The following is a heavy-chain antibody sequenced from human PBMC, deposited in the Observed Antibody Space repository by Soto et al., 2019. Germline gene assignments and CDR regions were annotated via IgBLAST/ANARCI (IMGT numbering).Heavy chain of an antibody. CDR3: ARDGIVATIGDGYGMDV. CDR2: ISYDGSNK. V-gene: IGHV3-30-3*01. Sequence: PGGSLRLSCAASGFTFSSYAMHWVRQAPGKGLEWVAVISYDGSNKYYADSVKGRFTISRDNSKNTLYLQMNSLRAEDTAVYYCARDGIVATIGDGYGMDVWGQGTTVTVSS. D-gene: IGHD5-12*01. CDR1: GFTFSSYA. J-gene: IGHJ6*02.